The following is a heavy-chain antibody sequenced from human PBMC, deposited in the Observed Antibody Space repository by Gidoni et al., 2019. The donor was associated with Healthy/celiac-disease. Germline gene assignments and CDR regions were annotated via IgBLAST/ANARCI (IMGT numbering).Heavy chain of an antibody. V-gene: IGHV3-9*01. Sequence: EVQLVESGGGLVQPGRSLRLSCAASGFTFDDYAMHWVRQAPGKGLGWVSGISWNSGSIGYADSVKGRFTISRDNAKNSLYLQMNSLRAEDTALYYCAKDFWDFGVVIIPTFFDYWGQGTLVTVSS. CDR1: GFTFDDYA. J-gene: IGHJ4*02. CDR2: ISWNSGSI. D-gene: IGHD3-3*01. CDR3: AKDFWDFGVVIIPTFFDY.